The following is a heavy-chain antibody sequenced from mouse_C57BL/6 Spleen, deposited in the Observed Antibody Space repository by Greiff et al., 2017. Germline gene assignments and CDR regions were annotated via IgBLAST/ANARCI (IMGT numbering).Heavy chain of an antibody. Sequence: VKLQESGAELVRPGTSVKVSCKASGYAFTNYLIEWVKQRPGQGLEWIGVINPGSGGTNYNEKFKGKATLTADKSSSTAYMQLSSLTSEDSAVYFCAREGYDYDGKDYWGQGTSVTVSS. V-gene: IGHV1-54*01. D-gene: IGHD2-4*01. CDR1: GYAFTNYL. J-gene: IGHJ4*01. CDR2: INPGSGGT. CDR3: AREGYDYDGKDY.